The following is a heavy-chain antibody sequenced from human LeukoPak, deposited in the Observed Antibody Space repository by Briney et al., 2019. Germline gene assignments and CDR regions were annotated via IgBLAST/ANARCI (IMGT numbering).Heavy chain of an antibody. V-gene: IGHV1-2*04. Sequence: ASVKVSCKASGYTFTGYYMHWVRQAPGQGLEWMGWINPNSGGTNYAQKFQGWVTMTRDTSISTAYMELSRLRSDDTAVYYCARERESSSSWSGYDYWGQGTLVTVSS. CDR1: GYTFTGYY. CDR3: ARERESSSSWSGYDY. CDR2: INPNSGGT. J-gene: IGHJ4*02. D-gene: IGHD6-13*01.